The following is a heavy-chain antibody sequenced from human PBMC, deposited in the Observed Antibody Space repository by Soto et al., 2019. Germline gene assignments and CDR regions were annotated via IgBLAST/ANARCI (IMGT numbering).Heavy chain of an antibody. CDR3: VKSFFYDSSGYHYGLFDH. J-gene: IGHJ4*02. Sequence: PGGSLPLSCAASGFTFIKYAMYWVRQAPGRGPEWVAVVSFDGNNRFHADSVRGRFTISRDNSKSTLFLQMDSLRVEDTAVYYCVKSFFYDSSGYHYGLFDHWGQGALVTVSS. CDR1: GFTFIKYA. V-gene: IGHV3-30*18. CDR2: VSFDGNNR. D-gene: IGHD3-22*01.